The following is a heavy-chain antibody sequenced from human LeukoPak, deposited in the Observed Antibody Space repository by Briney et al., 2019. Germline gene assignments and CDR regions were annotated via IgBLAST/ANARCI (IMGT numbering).Heavy chain of an antibody. CDR3: AKSLYSSSSGYYYYYMDV. Sequence: PSETLSLTCTVSGGSISSGSYYWSWIRQPAGKGLEWIGRIYTSGSTNYNPSLKSRVTISVDTSKNQFSLKLSSVTAADTAVYYCAKSLYSSSSGYYYYYMDVWGKGTTVTVSS. CDR2: IYTSGST. V-gene: IGHV4-61*02. D-gene: IGHD6-6*01. CDR1: GGSISSGSYY. J-gene: IGHJ6*03.